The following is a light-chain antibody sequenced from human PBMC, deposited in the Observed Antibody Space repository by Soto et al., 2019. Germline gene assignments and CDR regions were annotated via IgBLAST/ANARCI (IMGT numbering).Light chain of an antibody. Sequence: EIVLTQSPGTLSLSPGERANLSCRASQSVSSSYLAWYQQKPGQAPRLLIYGASFRATGIPDRFSGSGSGTDFTLTISRLEPEDFAVYYCQQYGSSPGTFGQGTKVEIK. CDR2: GAS. V-gene: IGKV3-20*01. CDR3: QQYGSSPGT. CDR1: QSVSSSY. J-gene: IGKJ1*01.